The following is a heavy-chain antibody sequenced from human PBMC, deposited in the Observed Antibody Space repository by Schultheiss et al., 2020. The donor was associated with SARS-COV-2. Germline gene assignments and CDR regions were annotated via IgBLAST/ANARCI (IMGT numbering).Heavy chain of an antibody. J-gene: IGHJ4*02. Sequence: GGSLRLSCAASGFTFSSYGMHWVRQAPGKGLEWVAVIWYDGSNKYYADSVKGRFTISRDNSKNTLSLQMNNLRADDTAVYYCAAVADGFGIDYWGQGTLVTVSS. CDR2: IWYDGSNK. CDR3: AAVADGFGIDY. V-gene: IGHV3-33*01. D-gene: IGHD6-19*01. CDR1: GFTFSSYG.